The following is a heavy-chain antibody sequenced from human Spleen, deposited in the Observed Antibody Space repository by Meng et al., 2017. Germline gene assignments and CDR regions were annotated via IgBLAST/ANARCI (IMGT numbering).Heavy chain of an antibody. CDR3: ARGPTTMAHDFDY. CDR1: VGYFSDYY. V-gene: IGHV4-34*01. J-gene: IGHJ4*02. D-gene: IGHD4-11*01. CDR2: INHSGST. Sequence: QVQLQQWGAGLLKQSETLSLTCVVSVGYFSDYYWSWIRQPPGKGLEWIGEINHSGSTNYNPSLESRATISVDTSQNNLSLKLSSVTAADSAVYYCARGPTTMAHDFDYWGQGTLVTVSS.